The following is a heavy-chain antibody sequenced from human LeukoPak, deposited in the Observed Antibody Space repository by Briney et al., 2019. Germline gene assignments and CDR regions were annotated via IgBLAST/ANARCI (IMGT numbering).Heavy chain of an antibody. CDR1: GFTFSDYY. CDR3: ARDIYYYYYMDV. V-gene: IGHV3-11*04. Sequence: GGSLRLSCAASGFTFSDYYMSWIRQAPGKGLEWVSYISSSGSTIYYADSVKGRFTISRDNSKNTLYLQMNSLRAEDTAVYYCARDIYYYYYMDVWGKGTTVTVSS. CDR2: ISSSGSTI. J-gene: IGHJ6*03.